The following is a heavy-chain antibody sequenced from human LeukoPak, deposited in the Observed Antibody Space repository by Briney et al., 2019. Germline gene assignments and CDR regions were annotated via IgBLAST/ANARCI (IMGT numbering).Heavy chain of an antibody. V-gene: IGHV3-11*04. J-gene: IGHJ4*02. CDR1: GFTFSYYY. Sequence: GGSLRLSCAASGFTFSYYYKSWIRPAPGEVLEWVSYISSSGSTIYYADSVKGRFTISRDNAKNSLYLQMNSLRAEDTAVYYCARVVLRGYSSSGVTGLRYWGQGTLVTVSS. D-gene: IGHD6-6*01. CDR2: ISSSGSTI. CDR3: ARVVLRGYSSSGVTGLRY.